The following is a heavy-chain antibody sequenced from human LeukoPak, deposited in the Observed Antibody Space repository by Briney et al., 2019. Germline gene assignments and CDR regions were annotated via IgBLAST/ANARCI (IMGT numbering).Heavy chain of an antibody. CDR2: MYTGGGR. V-gene: IGHV3-66*01. CDR1: GFSVSNYY. J-gene: IGHJ4*02. CDR3: TRGQSYCGADCYSD. Sequence: GGSLRLSWAASGFSVSNYYMSWVREPPGKGLEWVSVMYTGGGRYYGDSVKGRFTISRDNSKNTVFLQMNSLRVEDTALYYCTRGQSYCGADCYSDWGQGTLVTVSS. D-gene: IGHD2-21*02.